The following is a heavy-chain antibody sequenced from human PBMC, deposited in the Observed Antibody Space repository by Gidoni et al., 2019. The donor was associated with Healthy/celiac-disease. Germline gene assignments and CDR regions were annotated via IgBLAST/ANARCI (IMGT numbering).Heavy chain of an antibody. J-gene: IGHJ6*03. CDR1: GFTFDDYA. Sequence: EVQLVESGGGLVQPGRSLRLSCAASGFTFDDYAMHWVRQAPGQGLEWVSGISWNSGSICYADSVKGRFTISRDNAKNSLYLQMNSLRAEDTALYYCAKDRGRSYYYYMDVWGKGTTVTVSS. D-gene: IGHD3-16*01. CDR3: AKDRGRSYYYYMDV. V-gene: IGHV3-9*01. CDR2: ISWNSGSI.